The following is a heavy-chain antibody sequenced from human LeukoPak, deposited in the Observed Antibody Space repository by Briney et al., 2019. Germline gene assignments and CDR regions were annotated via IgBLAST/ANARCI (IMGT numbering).Heavy chain of an antibody. D-gene: IGHD6-13*01. J-gene: IGHJ6*02. CDR2: ISAYNGNT. CDR3: ARLRAAATSGMDV. Sequence: ASVKVSCKASGYTFTSYGISWVRQAPGQGREWMGWISAYNGNTNYAQKLQGRVTMTTDTSTNTAYMELRSLRSDDTAVYYCARLRAAATSGMDVWGQGTTVTVSS. CDR1: GYTFTSYG. V-gene: IGHV1-18*01.